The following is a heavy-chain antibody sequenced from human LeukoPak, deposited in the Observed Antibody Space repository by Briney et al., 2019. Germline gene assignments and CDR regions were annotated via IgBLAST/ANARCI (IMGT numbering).Heavy chain of an antibody. CDR3: AKYGSWPYYFDY. CDR2: ISGSASST. D-gene: IGHD6-13*01. V-gene: IGHV3-23*01. Sequence: PGGSLRLSCAASGFTFSSYAMTWVRQAPGKGLEWVSAISGSASSTYYADSVKGRFTISRDNSKNTLYLQMNSLRAEDTAVYYCAKYGSWPYYFDYWGQGILVTVSS. CDR1: GFTFSSYA. J-gene: IGHJ4*02.